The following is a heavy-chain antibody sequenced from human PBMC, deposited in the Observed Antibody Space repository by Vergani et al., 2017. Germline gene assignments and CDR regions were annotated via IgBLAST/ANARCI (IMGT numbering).Heavy chain of an antibody. J-gene: IGHJ6*02. V-gene: IGHV4-34*01. D-gene: IGHD3-10*01. CDR1: GGSFSGYY. Sequence: QVQLQQWGAGLLKPSETLSLTCAVYGGSFSGYYWGWIRQPPGTGLEWIGSIYYSGSTYYNPSLKSRVTISVDTSKNQFSLKLSSVTAADTAVYYCARDTDGSGSYYNARSYYYYGMDVWGQGTTVTVSS. CDR3: ARDTDGSGSYYNARSYYYYGMDV. CDR2: IYYSGST.